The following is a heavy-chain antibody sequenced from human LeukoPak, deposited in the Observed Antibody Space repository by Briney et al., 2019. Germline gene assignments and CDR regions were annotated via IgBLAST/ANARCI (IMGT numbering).Heavy chain of an antibody. CDR2: MYYSGST. CDR3: ARDFRGGYDFWSGYYTPYYFDY. D-gene: IGHD3-3*01. Sequence: PSETLSLTCTVSGGSISSSGYYWGWIRQPPGKGLEWIGSMYYSGSTYYNPSLKSRVTISVDTSKNHFSLKLSSVTAADTAVYCARDFRGGYDFWSGYYTPYYFDYWGQGTLVTVSP. CDR1: GGSISSSGYY. V-gene: IGHV4-39*07. J-gene: IGHJ4*02.